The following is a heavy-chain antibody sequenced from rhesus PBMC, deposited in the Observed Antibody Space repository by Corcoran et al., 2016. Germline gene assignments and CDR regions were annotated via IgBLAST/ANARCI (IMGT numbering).Heavy chain of an antibody. J-gene: IGHJ6*01. V-gene: IGHV4-73*01. CDR2: IDGNSAST. CDR1: GGSIRVSY. CDR3: AYLSGSNYGLDS. D-gene: IGHD2-21*01. Sequence: QVKLQQWGVGLVKPSETLSLTCAVYGGSIRVSYWTWTRQPPGKGLECIGNIDGNSASTNYKPSLKNRVTISKDTSKNQFSLKLSSVTAADTAVYYCAYLSGSNYGLDSWGQGVVVTVSS.